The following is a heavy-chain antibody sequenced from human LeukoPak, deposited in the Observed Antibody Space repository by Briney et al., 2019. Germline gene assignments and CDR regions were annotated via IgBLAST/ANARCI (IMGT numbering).Heavy chain of an antibody. J-gene: IGHJ5*02. V-gene: IGHV4-39*07. CDR2: IYYSGST. CDR1: GGSISSSSYY. CDR3: ARRGPRYRCSSTSCYAEGYNWFDP. Sequence: PSETLSLTCTVSGGSISSSSYYWGWIRQPPGKGLEWIGSIYYSGSTYYNPSLKSRVTISVDTSKNQFSLKLSSVTAADTAVYYCARRGPRYRCSSTSCYAEGYNWFDPWGRGTLATVSS. D-gene: IGHD2-2*01.